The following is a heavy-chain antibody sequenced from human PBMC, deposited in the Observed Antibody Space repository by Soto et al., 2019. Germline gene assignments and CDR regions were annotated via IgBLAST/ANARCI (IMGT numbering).Heavy chain of an antibody. CDR3: ARGDFDRSGNDNAGWFAP. CDR2: INPNSGGT. J-gene: IGHJ5*02. CDR1: GYTFTAYY. V-gene: IGHV1-2*02. Sequence: QVQLVQSGAEVKKPGASVKVSCKASGYTFTAYYMHWLRQAPGQGLEWMGWINPNSGGTNYAQRFQGRVTVTNDTSISTTYMELSSLGSDDTAVYYCARGDFDRSGNDNAGWFAPCGQVTLVTVSS. D-gene: IGHD3-22*01.